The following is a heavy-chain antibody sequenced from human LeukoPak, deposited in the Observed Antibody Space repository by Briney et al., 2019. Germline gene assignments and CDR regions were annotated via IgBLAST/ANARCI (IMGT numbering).Heavy chain of an antibody. D-gene: IGHD3-10*01. Sequence: GESLKISCKGSGYSFTSYWIGWVSQMPGKGLEWMGIIYPGDSDTRYSPSFQGQVTISADKSISTAYLQWSSLKASDTAMYYCARSGLWFGELSVYNWFDPWGQGTLVTVSS. CDR2: IYPGDSDT. V-gene: IGHV5-51*01. CDR1: GYSFTSYW. J-gene: IGHJ5*02. CDR3: ARSGLWFGELSVYNWFDP.